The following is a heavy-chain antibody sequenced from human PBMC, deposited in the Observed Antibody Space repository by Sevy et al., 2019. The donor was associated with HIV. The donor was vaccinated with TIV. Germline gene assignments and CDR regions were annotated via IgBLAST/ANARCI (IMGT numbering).Heavy chain of an antibody. D-gene: IGHD4-17*01. Sequence: GGSLRLSCAASGFTFSSSIINWVRQAPGKGLEWVSSIGGTGSTIYYADSVKGRFTISRDNAKNSLYLQMHSLRDEDTAVYYCARSDYGDYVGWFDPWGQGTLVTVSS. V-gene: IGHV3-48*02. CDR2: IGGTGSTI. CDR3: ARSDYGDYVGWFDP. CDR1: GFTFSSSI. J-gene: IGHJ5*02.